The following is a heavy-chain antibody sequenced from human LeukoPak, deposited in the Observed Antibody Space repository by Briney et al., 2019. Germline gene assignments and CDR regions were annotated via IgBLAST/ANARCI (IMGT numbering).Heavy chain of an antibody. V-gene: IGHV1-46*01. CDR3: AREGEDSSSSYYFDY. J-gene: IGHJ4*02. CDR1: GYTFTSYY. D-gene: IGHD6-6*01. CDR2: IYPSGGST. Sequence: ASVKVSCKASGYTFTSYYIHWVRQAPGQGPEWMGIIYPSGGSTGYAQKFQGRVTMTRDTSISTAYMELSRLRSDDTAVYYCAREGEDSSSSYYFDYWGQGTLVTVSS.